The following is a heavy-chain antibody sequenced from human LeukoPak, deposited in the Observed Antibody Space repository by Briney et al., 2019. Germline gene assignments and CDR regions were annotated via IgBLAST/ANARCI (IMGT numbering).Heavy chain of an antibody. D-gene: IGHD6-6*01. Sequence: GGSLRLSCATSGFSFKSYWMTWVRQAPGKGLDWVANIIQDGTEKYYVDSVKGRFTISRDNAQSSLYLQMNSLRAEDTAVYCCARVTTYSSSPGDYWGQGTLVTVSS. CDR1: GFSFKSYW. J-gene: IGHJ4*02. V-gene: IGHV3-7*03. CDR3: ARVTTYSSSPGDY. CDR2: IIQDGTEK.